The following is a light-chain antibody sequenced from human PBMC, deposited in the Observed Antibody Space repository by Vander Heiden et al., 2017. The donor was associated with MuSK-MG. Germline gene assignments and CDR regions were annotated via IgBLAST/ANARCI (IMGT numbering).Light chain of an antibody. J-gene: IGLJ1*01. CDR3: SSYTSSSTSYV. CDR1: SSDVGGYNY. Sequence: QSALTQPASESGSPGPSLTISCTGTSSDVGGYNYVSWYQQHPGKAPKLMIYDVSNRPSGVSNRFSGSKSGNTASLTISGLQAEDEADYYCSSYTSSSTSYVFGTGTKVTVL. V-gene: IGLV2-14*03. CDR2: DVS.